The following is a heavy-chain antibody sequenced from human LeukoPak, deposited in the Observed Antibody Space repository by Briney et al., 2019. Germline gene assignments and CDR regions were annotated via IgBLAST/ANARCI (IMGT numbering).Heavy chain of an antibody. D-gene: IGHD7-27*01. CDR1: GFTFSTYS. CDR3: ARDNWGPDY. CDR2: ISSSSSTI. V-gene: IGHV3-48*04. J-gene: IGHJ4*02. Sequence: GGSLRLSCAASGFTFSTYSMKWVRQAPGKGLEWVSYISSSSSTIYYAGSVRGRFTISRDNAKNSLYLQMNSLRAEDTTVYYCARDNWGPDYWGQGILVTVSS.